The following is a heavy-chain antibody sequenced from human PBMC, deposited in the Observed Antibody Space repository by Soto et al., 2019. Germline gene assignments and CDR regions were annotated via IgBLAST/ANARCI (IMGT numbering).Heavy chain of an antibody. Sequence: GGSLRLSCAASGFTFSSYAMSWVRQAPGKGLEWVSAISGSGGSTYYADSVKGRFTISRDNSKNTLYLQMNSLRAEDTAVYYCAKRGIAAAGTRRGKSFDYWGQGTLVTVSS. J-gene: IGHJ4*02. CDR3: AKRGIAAAGTRRGKSFDY. V-gene: IGHV3-23*01. CDR1: GFTFSSYA. D-gene: IGHD6-13*01. CDR2: ISGSGGST.